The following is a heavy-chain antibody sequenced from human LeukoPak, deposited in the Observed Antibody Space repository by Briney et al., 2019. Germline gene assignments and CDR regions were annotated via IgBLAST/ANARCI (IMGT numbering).Heavy chain of an antibody. V-gene: IGHV4-39*07. CDR2: IYYSGST. CDR1: GGSISSSSYY. CDR3: ACYYYDSSGYYYPFDY. J-gene: IGHJ4*02. D-gene: IGHD3-22*01. Sequence: PSQTLSLTCTVSGGSISSSSYYWGWIRQPPGKGLEWIGSIYYSGSTYYNPSLKSRVTISVDTSKNQFSLKLSSVTAADTAVYYCACYYYDSSGYYYPFDYWGQGTLDTVSS.